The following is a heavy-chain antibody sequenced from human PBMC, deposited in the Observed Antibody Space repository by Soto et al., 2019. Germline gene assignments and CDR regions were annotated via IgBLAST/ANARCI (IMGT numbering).Heavy chain of an antibody. J-gene: IGHJ5*02. CDR3: ARKYNWKRKWFDP. Sequence: GESLKISFKGSGYSFTSYWICWVRQMPGEGLEWMGIIYPGDSDTRYSTSFQGQVTISAEKSISTAYLQWSSLKASDTAMYYCARKYNWKRKWFDPWGQGTLVTVSS. D-gene: IGHD1-20*01. V-gene: IGHV5-51*01. CDR2: IYPGDSDT. CDR1: GYSFTSYW.